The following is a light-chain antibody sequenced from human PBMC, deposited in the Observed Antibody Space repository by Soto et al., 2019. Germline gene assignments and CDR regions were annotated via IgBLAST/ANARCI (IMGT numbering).Light chain of an antibody. Sequence: DIQMTQSPSSLSASVGDRVTITCQASQDIKNYLNWYQQKPGKAPNLLIYDASNLKTGVPSRFSGSGSGTHFTFTISSLQPEDIATXYCQHYDHLPPLSFGGGTKVEIK. CDR3: QHYDHLPPLS. CDR1: QDIKNY. CDR2: DAS. V-gene: IGKV1-33*01. J-gene: IGKJ4*01.